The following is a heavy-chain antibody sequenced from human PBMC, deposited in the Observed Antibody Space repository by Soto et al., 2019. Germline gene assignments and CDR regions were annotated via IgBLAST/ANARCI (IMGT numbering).Heavy chain of an antibody. J-gene: IGHJ6*02. CDR1: GGTFSSYA. CDR2: IIPIFGTT. CDR3: AIPLRQLVDYYHYGMDV. V-gene: IGHV1-69*13. D-gene: IGHD6-6*01. Sequence: ASVKVSCKASGGTFSSYAISWVRQAPGQGLEWMGGIIPIFGTTNYAQKFQGRVTITADASTSTAYMELSSLRSEDTAVYYCAIPLRQLVDYYHYGMDVWGQGTTVSFSS.